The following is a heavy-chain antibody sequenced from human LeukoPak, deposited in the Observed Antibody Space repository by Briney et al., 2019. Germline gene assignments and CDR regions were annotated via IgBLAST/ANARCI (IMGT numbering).Heavy chain of an antibody. Sequence: GGSLRLSCTASGLTFTNYAMSWVRQAPGKGLEWVSRITGSGGMTWNADSVKGRFTISRDNSRNTVYLQMNSLRVEDTAIYYCAKMSGDCTSTTCSNFDYWGQGTLVTVSS. CDR2: ITGSGGMT. CDR1: GLTFTNYA. CDR3: AKMSGDCTSTTCSNFDY. D-gene: IGHD2/OR15-2a*01. V-gene: IGHV3-23*01. J-gene: IGHJ4*02.